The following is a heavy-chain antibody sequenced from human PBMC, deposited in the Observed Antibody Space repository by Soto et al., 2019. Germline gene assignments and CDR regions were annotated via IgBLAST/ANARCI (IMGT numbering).Heavy chain of an antibody. Sequence: PSETLSLTCTVSGGSISSYYWSWIRQPPGKGLEWIGYIYYSGSINYNPSLKSRVIISVDTSKNQFSLKLSSVTAADTAVYYCARGAYSSGWYAAYNWFDPWGQGTLVTVSS. CDR3: ARGAYSSGWYAAYNWFDP. CDR1: GGSISSYY. J-gene: IGHJ5*02. V-gene: IGHV4-59*12. CDR2: IYYSGSI. D-gene: IGHD6-19*01.